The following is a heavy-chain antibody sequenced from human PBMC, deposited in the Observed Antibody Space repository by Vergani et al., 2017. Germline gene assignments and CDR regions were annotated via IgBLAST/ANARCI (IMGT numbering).Heavy chain of an antibody. CDR1: GFTSSYYG. D-gene: IGHD3-22*01. CDR2: IAYDGTQK. V-gene: IGHV3-30*03. J-gene: IGHJ1*01. CDR3: ATKSCGSPGCQIGYFRE. Sequence: QVHLVESGGGVVQPGRSLRLSCVVSGFTSSYYGMHWVRQAPGKGVEWVAEIAYDGTQKYYADSVKGRFTISRDNSKSTLYLQMNSLSTEDTAVYYCATKSCGSPGCQIGYFREWVQGTLVTVSS.